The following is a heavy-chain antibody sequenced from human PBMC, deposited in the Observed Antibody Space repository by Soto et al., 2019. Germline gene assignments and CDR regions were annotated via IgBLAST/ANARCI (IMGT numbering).Heavy chain of an antibody. J-gene: IGHJ3*02. D-gene: IGHD4-17*01. CDR3: ARYDYGNYGGAFDI. V-gene: IGHV3-48*01. CDR2: ISTTSTPI. CDR1: GFTFSRDS. Sequence: GGSLRLSCAASGFTFSRDSMNWVRQAPGKGLEWVSFISTTSTPIYYADSVKGRFTISRDNVKNSLYLQMNSLRAEDTAVYYCARYDYGNYGGAFDIWGQGTVVTVSS.